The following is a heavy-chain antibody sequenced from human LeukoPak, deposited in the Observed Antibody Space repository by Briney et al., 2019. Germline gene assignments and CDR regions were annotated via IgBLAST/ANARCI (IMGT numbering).Heavy chain of an antibody. Sequence: GGSLRLSCAASGFTFSSYGIHWVRQAPGKGLEWVAFIRYDGSNKYYADSVKGRFTISRDNSKNTLYLQMNSLRAEDTAVYYCAKDSEPRGYCSSTSCYTASDAFDIWGQGTMVTVSS. CDR1: GFTFSSYG. D-gene: IGHD2-2*02. V-gene: IGHV3-30*02. CDR3: AKDSEPRGYCSSTSCYTASDAFDI. J-gene: IGHJ3*02. CDR2: IRYDGSNK.